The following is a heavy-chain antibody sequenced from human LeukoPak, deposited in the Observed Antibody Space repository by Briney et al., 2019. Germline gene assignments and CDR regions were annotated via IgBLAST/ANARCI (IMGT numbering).Heavy chain of an antibody. J-gene: IGHJ4*02. CDR1: GFTFSSYG. Sequence: PGGSLRLSCAASGFTFSSYGMHWVRQAPGKGLEWVAFVRSDGGIKYYADSVKGRFTISRDNSRTTLHLQMNSLRAEDTAVYHCAKDLPAAYFDYWGQGTLVTVSS. D-gene: IGHD2-2*01. CDR2: VRSDGGIK. V-gene: IGHV3-30*02. CDR3: AKDLPAAYFDY.